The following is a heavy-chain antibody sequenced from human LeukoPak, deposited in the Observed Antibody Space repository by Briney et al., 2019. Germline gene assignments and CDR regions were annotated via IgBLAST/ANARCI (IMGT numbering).Heavy chain of an antibody. Sequence: GGSLRLSRAASGFTFSDYSLNWVRQAPGKGLEWVSYISSRSTTIYYADSVKGRITISRDTATNSLYLQMNSLRAEDTAVYYCARSRGSQWPPFDYWGHRTPVTFSP. CDR3: ARSRGSQWPPFDY. D-gene: IGHD6-19*01. J-gene: IGHJ4*03. V-gene: IGHV3-48*01. CDR1: GFTFSDYS. CDR2: ISSRSTTI.